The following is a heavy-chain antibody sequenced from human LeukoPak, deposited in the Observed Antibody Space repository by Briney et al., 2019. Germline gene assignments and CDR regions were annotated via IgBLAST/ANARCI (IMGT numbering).Heavy chain of an antibody. V-gene: IGHV3-23*01. CDR2: ISGSGGST. CDR1: GFTFISYA. J-gene: IGHJ4*02. D-gene: IGHD5-12*01. CDR3: AKAGKAATITVHFDY. Sequence: AGGSLRLSCAASGFTFISYAMSWVRQAPGKGLEWVSAISGSGGSTYYADSVKGRFTISRDNSKNTLYLQMNSLRAEDTAVYYCAKAGKAATITVHFDYWGQGTLVTVSS.